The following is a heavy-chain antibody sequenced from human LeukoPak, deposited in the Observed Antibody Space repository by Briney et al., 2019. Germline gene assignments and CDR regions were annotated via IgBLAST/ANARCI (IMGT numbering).Heavy chain of an antibody. CDR3: AKDKGRGYSYLDY. CDR2: ITWNSGSI. J-gene: IGHJ4*02. CDR1: GFTFDDYA. V-gene: IGHV3-9*01. Sequence: PGRSLRLSCAASGFTFDDYAIHWVRQAPGKGLEWVSGITWNSGSIVYAGSVKGRFTISRDNAKKSLYLQMNSLRAEDTALYYCAKDKGRGYSYLDYCGQGTLVTVSS. D-gene: IGHD5-18*01.